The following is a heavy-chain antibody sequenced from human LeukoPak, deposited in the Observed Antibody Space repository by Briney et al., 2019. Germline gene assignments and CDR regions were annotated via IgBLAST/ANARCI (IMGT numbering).Heavy chain of an antibody. CDR1: GFTFSSYA. V-gene: IGHV3-23*01. J-gene: IGHJ5*02. D-gene: IGHD3-22*01. CDR3: AKASSITMIVVVMKWFDP. CDR2: ISGSGDST. Sequence: PGGPLRLSCAASGFTFSSYAMSWVRQAPGKGLEWVSAISGSGDSTYYADSVKGRFTISRDNSKNTLYLQMNSLRAEDTAVYYCAKASSITMIVVVMKWFDPWGQGTLVTVSS.